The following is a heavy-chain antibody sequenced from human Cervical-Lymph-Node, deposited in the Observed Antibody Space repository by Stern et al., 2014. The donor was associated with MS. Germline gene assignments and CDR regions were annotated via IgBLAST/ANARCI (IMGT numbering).Heavy chain of an antibody. CDR3: MGVGDAMHV. J-gene: IGHJ6*02. CDR2: MSFVGGNK. CDR1: GFSLSNSG. Sequence: MPLVESGGGVVQPGRSLTLSCAASGFSLSNSGMQWVRQAPGKALEWVAVMSFVGGNKKYGDSVKGRFSISRDMANNTLFLQMNSLRPEDTAVYYCMGVGDAMHVWGQGTTVIVSS. V-gene: IGHV3-30*03.